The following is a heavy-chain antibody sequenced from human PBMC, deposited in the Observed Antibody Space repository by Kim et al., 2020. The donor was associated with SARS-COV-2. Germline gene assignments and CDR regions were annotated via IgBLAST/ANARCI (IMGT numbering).Heavy chain of an antibody. CDR3: AKGRGQLARNWFFDF. J-gene: IGHJ2*01. V-gene: IGHV3-23*03. D-gene: IGHD6-6*01. Sequence: GGSLRLSCAASGFTFSSYAMNWVRQAPGKGLEWVSVIHGGGANTYYADSVKGRFTISRDNSKNTLYLQMNSLRAEDTAVYYCAKGRGQLARNWFFDFWGRGTLVTVSS. CDR2: IHGGGANT. CDR1: GFTFSSYA.